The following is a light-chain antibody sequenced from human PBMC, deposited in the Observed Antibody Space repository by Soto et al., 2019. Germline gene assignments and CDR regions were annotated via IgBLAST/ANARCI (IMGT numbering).Light chain of an antibody. CDR1: SSNIGTNT. CDR3: AAWDDSLNGPV. CDR2: ISD. J-gene: IGLJ2*01. V-gene: IGLV1-44*01. Sequence: QSVLTQPPSASGTPGQRVTFSCSGGSSNIGTNTVNWYQQLPGTAPKLLIYISDQRPSGVPDRFSGSKSGASASLAISGLQSEDEADYYCAAWDDSLNGPVFGGGTKLTVL.